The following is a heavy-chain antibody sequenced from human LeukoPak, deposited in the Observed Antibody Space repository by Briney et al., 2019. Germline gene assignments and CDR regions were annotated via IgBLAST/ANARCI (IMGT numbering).Heavy chain of an antibody. CDR3: ARGYYSSSRIDY. D-gene: IGHD6-13*01. Sequence: GGSLRLSCAASGFTFSTHWMHWVRQAPGKGLVWVSRVNSDGSTTNYADSVKGRFTISRDNAENTLYMRMNSLRPEDTAVYYCARGYYSSSRIDYWGQGTLVTVSS. V-gene: IGHV3-74*01. CDR2: VNSDGSTT. J-gene: IGHJ4*02. CDR1: GFTFSTHW.